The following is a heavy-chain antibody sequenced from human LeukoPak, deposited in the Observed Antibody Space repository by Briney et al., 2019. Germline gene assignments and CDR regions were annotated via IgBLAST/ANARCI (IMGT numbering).Heavy chain of an antibody. CDR1: GFTFSSYG. Sequence: GRSLRLSCAASGFTFSSYGMHWVRQAPGKGLEWVAVISYDGSNKYYADSVKGRFTISRDNSKNTLYLQMNSLRAEDTAVYYCAEGGPLGVLWFGELPKSAYWGQGTLVTVSS. D-gene: IGHD3-10*01. CDR2: ISYDGSNK. CDR3: AEGGPLGVLWFGELPKSAY. V-gene: IGHV3-30*18. J-gene: IGHJ4*02.